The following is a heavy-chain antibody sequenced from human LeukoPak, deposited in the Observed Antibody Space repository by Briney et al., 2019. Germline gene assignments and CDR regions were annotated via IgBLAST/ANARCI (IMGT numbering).Heavy chain of an antibody. CDR3: AREGVASPGDY. D-gene: IGHD5-12*01. CDR2: IYTSEST. V-gene: IGHV4-61*02. Sequence: PSQTLSLTCTVSGGSISSGSYYWSWIRQPAGKGLEWIGRIYTSESTNYNPSLKSRVTISVDTSKNQFSLKLSSVTAADTAVYYCAREGVASPGDYWGQGTLVTVSS. CDR1: GGSISSGSYY. J-gene: IGHJ4*02.